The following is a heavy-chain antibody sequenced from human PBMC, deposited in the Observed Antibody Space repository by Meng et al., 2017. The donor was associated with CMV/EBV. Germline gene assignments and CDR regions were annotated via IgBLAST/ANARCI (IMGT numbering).Heavy chain of an antibody. Sequence: YTFTTCGSTWVRQATGQGPEWMGWISGSTGDTNYAQNLQDRLILTTDTSTNTAHMELRSLRSDDTALYYCTKLGRVGSSPQYNWFDTWGQGTLVTVSS. CDR2: ISGSTGDT. V-gene: IGHV1-18*01. D-gene: IGHD3-16*01. CDR3: TKLGRVGSSPQYNWFDT. CDR1: YTFTTCG. J-gene: IGHJ5*02.